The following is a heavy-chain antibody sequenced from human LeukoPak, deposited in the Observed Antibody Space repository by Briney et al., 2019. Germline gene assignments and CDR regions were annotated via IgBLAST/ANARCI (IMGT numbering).Heavy chain of an antibody. D-gene: IGHD3-10*01. CDR2: IYSGGST. Sequence: GGSLRLSCAASGFIFSSNYMSWVRQAPGKGLEWVSVIYSGGSTYYADSVKGRFTISRDNSKNTLYLQMNSLRAEDTAVYYCAREVSMVRGVFDYWGQGTLVTVSS. CDR1: GFIFSSNY. J-gene: IGHJ4*02. V-gene: IGHV3-53*01. CDR3: AREVSMVRGVFDY.